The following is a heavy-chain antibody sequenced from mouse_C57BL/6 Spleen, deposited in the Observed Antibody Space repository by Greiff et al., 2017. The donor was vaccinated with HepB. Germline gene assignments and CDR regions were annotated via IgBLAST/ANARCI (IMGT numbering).Heavy chain of an antibody. V-gene: IGHV1-55*01. CDR3: SRSGSYYGNLVWFAY. CDR2: IYPGSGST. J-gene: IGHJ3*01. Sequence: QVQLKQPGAELVKPGASVKMSCKASGYTFTSYWITWVKQRPGQGLEWIGDIYPGSGSTNYNEKFKSKATLTVDTSSSTAYMQLSSLTSEDSAVYYCSRSGSYYGNLVWFAYWGQGTLVTVSA. D-gene: IGHD2-10*01. CDR1: GYTFTSYW.